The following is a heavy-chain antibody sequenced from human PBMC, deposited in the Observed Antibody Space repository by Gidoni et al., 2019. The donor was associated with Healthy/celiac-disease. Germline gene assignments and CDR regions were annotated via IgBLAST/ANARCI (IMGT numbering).Heavy chain of an antibody. CDR3: ARERIGSWYFDH. CDR2: INEDGSEK. J-gene: IGHJ4*02. Sequence: EVQLVESGGDLVQPGGSLRLSCAASGFTFSTYWMTWVRQAPGMGLEWGANINEDGSEKNYVDSVKGRFTISIDNSKNSLYLQMSSLRADDTAVYFCARERIGSWYFDHWGQGTRVTVSS. CDR1: GFTFSTYW. D-gene: IGHD6-13*01. V-gene: IGHV3-7*03.